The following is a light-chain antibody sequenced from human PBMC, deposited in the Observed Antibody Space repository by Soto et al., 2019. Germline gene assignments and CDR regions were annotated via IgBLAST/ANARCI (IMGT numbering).Light chain of an antibody. J-gene: IGKJ1*01. CDR2: GAS. CDR1: QSVSSNY. CDR3: QQYGSSYPWT. Sequence: EIVSTQSPGTLSLSPGERATLSCRASQSVSSNYLAWYQQKPGQAPRLLIYGASSRATGIPDRFNGSGSGTDFTLTIRRLEPEDFAVYYCQQYGSSYPWTFGQGTKVDIK. V-gene: IGKV3-20*01.